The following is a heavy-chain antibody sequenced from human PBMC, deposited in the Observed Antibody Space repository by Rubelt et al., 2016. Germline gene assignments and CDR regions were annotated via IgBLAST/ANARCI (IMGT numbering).Heavy chain of an antibody. CDR2: MCGSTSST. CDR1: GFTFSSYA. Sequence: EVQLSESGGGLVKPGGSVRLSCAASGFTFSSYAMTWVRQAPGKGLEWVSVMCGSTSSTYYADSVKGRFTISRDNSKDISDNTRYLQMNGRTVEDTAVFYCAKSSVGSCYSSVYYWGQGTLVTVSS. V-gene: IGHV3-23*01. CDR3: AKSSVGSCYSSVYY. J-gene: IGHJ4*02. D-gene: IGHD2-15*01.